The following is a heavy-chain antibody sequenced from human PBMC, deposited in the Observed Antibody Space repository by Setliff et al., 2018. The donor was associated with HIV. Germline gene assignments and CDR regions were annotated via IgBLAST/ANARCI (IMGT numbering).Heavy chain of an antibody. CDR1: GFTFSSYA. J-gene: IGHJ5*02. V-gene: IGHV3-23*01. CDR3: LLPCTSGWHNWADP. Sequence: PGGSLRLSCAASGFTFSSYAMSWVRQAPGKGLEWVSAISPSGGSTYYADSVRGRFTISRDNSKNTLYLQMNSLRAEDTALYYCLLPCTSGWHNWADPWGQGTLVTVSS. D-gene: IGHD6-19*01. CDR2: ISPSGGST.